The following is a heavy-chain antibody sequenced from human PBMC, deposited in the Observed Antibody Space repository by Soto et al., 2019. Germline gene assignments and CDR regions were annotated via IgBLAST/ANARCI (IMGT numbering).Heavy chain of an antibody. Sequence: ASVKVSCKASGYTFTSYGISWVRQAPGQGLEWMGWISAYNGNTNYAQKLQGRVTMTTDTSTSTACMELRSLRSDDTAVYYCARVKGSGSPPLRWFDPWGQGTLVTVSS. J-gene: IGHJ5*02. D-gene: IGHD3-10*01. V-gene: IGHV1-18*01. CDR2: ISAYNGNT. CDR3: ARVKGSGSPPLRWFDP. CDR1: GYTFTSYG.